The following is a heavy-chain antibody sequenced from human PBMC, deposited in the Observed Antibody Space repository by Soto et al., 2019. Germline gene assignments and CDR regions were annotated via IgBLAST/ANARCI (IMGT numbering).Heavy chain of an antibody. V-gene: IGHV4-31*03. CDR2: IYYSGST. CDR3: AREKYYYGSGRQRWFDT. J-gene: IGHJ5*02. D-gene: IGHD3-10*01. Sequence: PSETLSLTCTVSGGSISSGGYYWSWIRQHPGKGLEWIGYIYYSGSTYYNPSLKSRVTISVDTSKNQFPLKLSSVTAADTAVYYCAREKYYYGSGRQRWFDTWGQGTLVTVSS. CDR1: GGSISSGGYY.